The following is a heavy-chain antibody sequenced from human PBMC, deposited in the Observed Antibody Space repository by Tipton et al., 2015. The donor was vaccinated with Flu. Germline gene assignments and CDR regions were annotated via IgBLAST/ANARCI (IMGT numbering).Heavy chain of an antibody. V-gene: IGHV4-59*01. CDR2: SYYSGST. D-gene: IGHD3-10*02. Sequence: TLSLTCSVSGGSISYYYWNWIRKPPGKGLEWIGFSYYSGSTSYNPSLQSRVTISVDTYRNQFSLNLKSVTAADTAVYYCASVRGGPASLDYWGQGILVTVSS. J-gene: IGHJ4*02. CDR3: ASVRGGPASLDY. CDR1: GGSISYYY.